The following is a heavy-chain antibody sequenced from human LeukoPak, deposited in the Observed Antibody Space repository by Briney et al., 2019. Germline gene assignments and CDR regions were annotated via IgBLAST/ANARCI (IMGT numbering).Heavy chain of an antibody. CDR2: IWYDGSNK. Sequence: PGGSLRLSCAASGFTFSSYGMHWARQAPGKGLEWVAVIWYDGSNKYYADSVKGRFTISRDNSKNTLYLQMNSLRAEDTAVYYCARGRPSDFWRASVPPNWFDPWGQGTLVTVSS. V-gene: IGHV3-33*01. CDR1: GFTFSSYG. CDR3: ARGRPSDFWRASVPPNWFDP. J-gene: IGHJ5*02. D-gene: IGHD3-3*01.